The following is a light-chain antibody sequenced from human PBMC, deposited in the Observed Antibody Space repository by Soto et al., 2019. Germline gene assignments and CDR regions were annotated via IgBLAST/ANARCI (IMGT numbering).Light chain of an antibody. V-gene: IGKV1-5*03. J-gene: IGKJ2*01. CDR1: QSISFW. CDR3: QKYNSYSYT. Sequence: DIPMTQSPSTLSASVGDRVTITCRASQSISFWLAWYQQKPGEAPKLLIYKASSLESGVPSRFSGSGSGTEFTLTISSLQPDDFATYYCQKYNSYSYTFGQGTKLEIK. CDR2: KAS.